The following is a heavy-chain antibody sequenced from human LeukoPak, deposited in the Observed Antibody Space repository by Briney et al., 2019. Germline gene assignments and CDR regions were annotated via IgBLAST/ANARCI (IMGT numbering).Heavy chain of an antibody. V-gene: IGHV4-61*02. CDR1: GGSISSGSYY. J-gene: IGHJ5*02. D-gene: IGHD2-15*01. Sequence: PSETLSLTCTVSGGSISSGSYYWSWIRQPAGKGLEWIGRIYTSGSTNYNPSLKSRVTISVDTSKNQFSLKLSSVTAADTAVYYCARGGGGLYNWFDPWGQGTLVTVSS. CDR2: IYTSGST. CDR3: ARGGGGLYNWFDP.